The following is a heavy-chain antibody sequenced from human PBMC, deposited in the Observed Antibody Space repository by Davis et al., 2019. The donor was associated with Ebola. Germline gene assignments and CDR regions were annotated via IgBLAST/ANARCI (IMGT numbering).Heavy chain of an antibody. CDR3: AAQYGGSYYYYGMDA. J-gene: IGHJ6*02. Sequence: ASVKVSCKASGYTFTSYAMHWVRQAPGQRLEWMGWINAGNGNTKYSQKFQGRVTITRDTSASTAYMELSSLRSEDTAVYYCAAQYGGSYYYYGMDAWGQGTTVTVSS. CDR2: INAGNGNT. D-gene: IGHD4-23*01. V-gene: IGHV1-3*01. CDR1: GYTFTSYA.